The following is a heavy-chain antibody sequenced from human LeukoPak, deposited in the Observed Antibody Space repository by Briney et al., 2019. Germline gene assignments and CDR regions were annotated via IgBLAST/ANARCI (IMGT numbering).Heavy chain of an antibody. V-gene: IGHV4-39*01. D-gene: IGHD4-17*01. CDR2: IYYSGST. CDR3: ARASEDYGEPPFDI. CDR1: GGSISSSSYY. J-gene: IGHJ3*02. Sequence: SETLSLTCTVSGGSISSSSYYWGWIRQPPGKGPEWIGSIYYSGSTYYNPSLKSRVTISVDTSKNQFSLKLSSVTAADTAVYYCARASEDYGEPPFDIWGQGTMVTVSS.